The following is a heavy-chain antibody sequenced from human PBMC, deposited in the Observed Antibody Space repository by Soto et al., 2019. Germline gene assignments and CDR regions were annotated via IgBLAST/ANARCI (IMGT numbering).Heavy chain of an antibody. V-gene: IGHV3-23*01. CDR3: ARESEDLTSNFDY. J-gene: IGHJ4*02. Sequence: AGGSLRLSCTTSGFTFDNFAMSWVRQAPGRGLEWVSAISGGGGGTYYADSMKGRFTISRDNAKNSLYLEMNSLRAEDTAVYYCARESEDLTSNFDYWGQGTLVTVSS. CDR2: ISGGGGGT. CDR1: GFTFDNFA.